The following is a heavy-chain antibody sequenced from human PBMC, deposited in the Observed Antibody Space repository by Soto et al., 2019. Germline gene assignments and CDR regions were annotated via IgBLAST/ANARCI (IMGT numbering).Heavy chain of an antibody. D-gene: IGHD5-18*01. CDR3: RVTLFMGTDVFDI. CDR1: GGSFITYY. Sequence: SETLSLTCAGYGGSFITYYWSWVRQTPGKGLGWIGEISHSGNTNYNPSLKSRVIMSVDTSKNQFSLKLSSVTAADTAVYYCRVTLFMGTDVFDIWGQGTMVTVSS. J-gene: IGHJ3*02. V-gene: IGHV4-34*01. CDR2: ISHSGNT.